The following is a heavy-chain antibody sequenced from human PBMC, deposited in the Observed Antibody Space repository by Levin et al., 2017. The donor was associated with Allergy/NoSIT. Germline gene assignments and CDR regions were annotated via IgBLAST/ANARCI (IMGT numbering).Heavy chain of an antibody. Sequence: NPSETLSLTCAVSGGSISSRNYYWDWIRQPPGQGLEWIGTIHYSGSTYYTPSLKSRVTISVDTSKNQFSLELSSVTAADTAVYYCARRATLDFGESTSDNAFDIWGQGTMVTVSS. V-gene: IGHV4-39*01. CDR2: IHYSGST. J-gene: IGHJ3*02. CDR1: GGSISSRNYY. CDR3: ARRATLDFGESTSDNAFDI. D-gene: IGHD2-2*01.